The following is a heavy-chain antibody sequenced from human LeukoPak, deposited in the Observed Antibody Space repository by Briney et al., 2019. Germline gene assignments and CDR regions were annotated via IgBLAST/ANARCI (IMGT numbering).Heavy chain of an antibody. Sequence: PSETLSLTCTVSGGSISSGGCYWSWIRQHPGKGLEWIGYIYYSGSTYYNPSLKSRVTISVDTSKNQFSLKLSSVTAADTAVYYCAREPLPYYYDSSGYYSQWGQGTLVTVSS. V-gene: IGHV4-31*03. J-gene: IGHJ4*02. D-gene: IGHD3-22*01. CDR1: GGSISSGGCY. CDR3: AREPLPYYYDSSGYYSQ. CDR2: IYYSGST.